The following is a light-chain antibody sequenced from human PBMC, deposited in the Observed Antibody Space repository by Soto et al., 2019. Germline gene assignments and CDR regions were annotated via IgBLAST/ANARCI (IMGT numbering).Light chain of an antibody. V-gene: IGKV3-11*01. Sequence: ETLLTQSPATLSLSPGQRATLSCRASQSVGSFLAWYQQKPGQAPRLLIYDASNRSTGIPARFSGSGSGTDFTLTISSLEPEDFGVYYCQQRDGFTVGPGTKGDI. J-gene: IGKJ3*01. CDR3: QQRDGFT. CDR2: DAS. CDR1: QSVGSF.